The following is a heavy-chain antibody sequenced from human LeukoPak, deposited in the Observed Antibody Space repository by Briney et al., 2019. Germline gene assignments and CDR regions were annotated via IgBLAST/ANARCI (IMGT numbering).Heavy chain of an antibody. CDR2: INPNSGNT. Sequence: ASVKVSCKASGYTFTSYDINWVRQATGQGLEWMGWINPNSGNTGYAQKFQGRVTITRNTSMSTAYMELSSLRSEDAAVYYCARGLRYQLLSGKRRYNWFDPWGQGTLVTVSS. V-gene: IGHV1-8*03. CDR1: GYTFTSYD. J-gene: IGHJ5*02. D-gene: IGHD2-2*01. CDR3: ARGLRYQLLSGKRRYNWFDP.